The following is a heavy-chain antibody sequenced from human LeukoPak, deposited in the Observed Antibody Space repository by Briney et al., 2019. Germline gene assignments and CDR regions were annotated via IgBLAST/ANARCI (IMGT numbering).Heavy chain of an antibody. CDR3: ATQTTVTTSGDAFDI. CDR1: GGSISSYY. J-gene: IGHJ3*02. CDR2: IYYSGST. D-gene: IGHD4-17*01. Sequence: SETLSLTCTVSGGSISSYYWSWIRQPPGKGLEWIGYIYYSGSTNYNPSLKSRVTISVDTSKNQFSLKLSSVTAADTAVYYCATQTTVTTSGDAFDIWGQGTMVTVSS. V-gene: IGHV4-59*08.